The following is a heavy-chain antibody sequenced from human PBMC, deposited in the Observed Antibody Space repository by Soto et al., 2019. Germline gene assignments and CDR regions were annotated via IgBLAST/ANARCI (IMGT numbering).Heavy chain of an antibody. CDR2: IYYGGST. J-gene: IGHJ3*02. CDR1: GGSISSGGYY. V-gene: IGHV4-31*03. CDR3: ATRRAPTYFDI. D-gene: IGHD2-2*01. Sequence: QVQLQESGPGLVKPSQTLSLTCTVSGGSISSGGYYWSWIRQHPGKGLEWIGYIYYGGSTYYNPSLKXRXTXSXNTSTNQFPLKLSPVTAAHTAVYYCATRRAPTYFDIWGQGTMVTVSS.